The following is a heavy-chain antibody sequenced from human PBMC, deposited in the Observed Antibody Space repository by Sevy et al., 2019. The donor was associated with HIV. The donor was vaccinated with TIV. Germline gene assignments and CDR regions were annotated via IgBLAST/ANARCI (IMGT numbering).Heavy chain of an antibody. D-gene: IGHD3-10*01. CDR1: GFSFNTCG. J-gene: IGHJ5*02. V-gene: IGHV3-30*18. CDR2: ISYDGSHK. CDR3: AKDHWPRYGSGASSWFDP. Sequence: GGSLRLSCAASGFSFNTCGMHWVRQAPGKGLEWMAVISYDGSHKSYADSVKGRFTISRDNSKNTLSLQMNSLRTEDTAVYYCAKDHWPRYGSGASSWFDPWGQGTLVTVSS.